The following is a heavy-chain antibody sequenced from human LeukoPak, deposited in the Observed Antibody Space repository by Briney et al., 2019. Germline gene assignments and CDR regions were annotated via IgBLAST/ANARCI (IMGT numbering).Heavy chain of an antibody. CDR1: GFTFSSYS. J-gene: IGHJ5*02. Sequence: VGSLRLSCAASGFTFSSYSMNWVRQAPGKGLEWVSYISSSSSTIYYADSVKGRFTISRDNAKNSLYLQMNSLRAEDTAVYYCARDLEFTVGPWGQGTLVTVSS. V-gene: IGHV3-48*01. CDR2: ISSSSSTI. CDR3: ARDLEFTVGP.